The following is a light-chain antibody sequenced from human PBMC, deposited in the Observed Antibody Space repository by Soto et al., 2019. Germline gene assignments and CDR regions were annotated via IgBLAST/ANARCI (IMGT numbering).Light chain of an antibody. Sequence: EIVLTQSPGTLSLSPGARATLSCRASQSVSTSSLAWYQQKGGQAPRLLIHGASSRATGIPDRFSGSGSGTDFTLTISRLEPEDSAVYYCQQYGSSPPGTFGQGTKVDNK. CDR2: GAS. J-gene: IGKJ1*01. V-gene: IGKV3-20*01. CDR3: QQYGSSPPGT. CDR1: QSVSTSS.